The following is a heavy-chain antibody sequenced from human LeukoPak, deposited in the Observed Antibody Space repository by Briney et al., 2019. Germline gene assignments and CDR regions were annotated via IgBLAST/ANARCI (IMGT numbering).Heavy chain of an antibody. Sequence: SQTLSLTCAISGDSVSSNSAAWNWTRQSPSRGLEWLGRTYYRSKWYNDYAVSVKSRITINPDTSKNQFSLQLNSVTPEDTAVYYCASERVLDAFDIWGQGTMVTVSS. CDR3: ASERVLDAFDI. V-gene: IGHV6-1*01. CDR2: TYYRSKWYN. D-gene: IGHD3-3*01. J-gene: IGHJ3*02. CDR1: GDSVSSNSAA.